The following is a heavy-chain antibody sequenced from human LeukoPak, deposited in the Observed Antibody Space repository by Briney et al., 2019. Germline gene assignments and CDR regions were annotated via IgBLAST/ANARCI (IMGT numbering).Heavy chain of an antibody. CDR3: ARAPGLGLYYYFDY. Sequence: KTSETLSLTCTVSGGPISSYYWSWLRQPPGKGLEWIGYIYYSGSTNYNPSLKSRVTISVDTSNYQFSLKLSSVTAADTAVYYCARAPGLGLYYYFDYWGQGTLVTVSS. D-gene: IGHD1-14*01. CDR2: IYYSGST. J-gene: IGHJ4*02. CDR1: GGPISSYY. V-gene: IGHV4-59*08.